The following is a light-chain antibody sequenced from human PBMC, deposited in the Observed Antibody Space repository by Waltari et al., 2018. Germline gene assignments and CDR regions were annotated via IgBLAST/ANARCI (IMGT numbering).Light chain of an antibody. CDR2: KAS. CDR1: QGIGRW. Sequence: DIQMTQSPSTLSATVGDRVTITCRASQGIGRWLAWYQQKPGKAPKFLIYKASSLESGVPARFSGSGSGTEFTLTISSLHPDDFATYYCQHYNSYSSWTFGQGTKVEIK. CDR3: QHYNSYSSWT. J-gene: IGKJ1*01. V-gene: IGKV1-5*03.